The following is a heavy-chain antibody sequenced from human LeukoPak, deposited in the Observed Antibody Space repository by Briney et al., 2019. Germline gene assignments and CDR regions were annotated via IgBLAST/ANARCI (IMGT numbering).Heavy chain of an antibody. J-gene: IGHJ5*02. CDR3: AREKRTAALNWFDP. Sequence: ASVKVSCKASGYTFTSYGIIWVRQAPGQGLEWMGWISAYNGNTNYAQKLQGRVTMTTDTSTSTAYMELRSLRSDDTAVYYCAREKRTAALNWFDPWGQGTLVTVSS. V-gene: IGHV1-18*01. CDR1: GYTFTSYG. CDR2: ISAYNGNT. D-gene: IGHD2-15*01.